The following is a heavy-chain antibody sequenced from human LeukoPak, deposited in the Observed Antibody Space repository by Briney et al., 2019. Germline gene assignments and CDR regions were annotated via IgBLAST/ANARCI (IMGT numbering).Heavy chain of an antibody. CDR1: GFTFSGAW. CDR3: VRDYDVIGETN. J-gene: IGHJ4*02. D-gene: IGHD2-21*01. CDR2: IREDGTEK. Sequence: TGGSLRLSCTASGFTFSGAWMTWVRQAPGKGLEWVANIREDGTEKYYVDSVKGRFTISRDNAKNSLYLQMNSLRAEDTAVYYCVRDYDVIGETNWGQGTLVTVSS. V-gene: IGHV3-7*01.